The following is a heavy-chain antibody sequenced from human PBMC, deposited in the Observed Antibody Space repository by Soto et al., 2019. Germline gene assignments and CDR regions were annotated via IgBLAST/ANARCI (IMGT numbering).Heavy chain of an antibody. J-gene: IGHJ6*03. CDR1: GGSISSSSYY. CDR2: IYYSGST. V-gene: IGHV4-39*01. Sequence: SETLSLTCTVSGGSISSSSYYWGWIRQPPGKGLEWIGSIYYSGSTYYNPSLKSRVTISVDTSKNQFSLKLSSVTAADTAVYYCARQYSGYDWKPYYYYYMDVWGKGTTVTVSS. CDR3: ARQYSGYDWKPYYYYYMDV. D-gene: IGHD5-12*01.